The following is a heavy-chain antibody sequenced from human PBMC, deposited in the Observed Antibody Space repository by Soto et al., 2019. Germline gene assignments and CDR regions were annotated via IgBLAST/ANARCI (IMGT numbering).Heavy chain of an antibody. CDR2: IYPGDSDN. V-gene: IGHV5-51*01. CDR3: ARHPGVAEDGTD. CDR1: VCSVTSNW. Sequence: AQKRSGERCVCSVTSNWSGSVSQMPGKGLEWTGVIYPGDSDNRYSPSFQGQVAISADKSINTAYLQWSSLKASDTAMYYCARHPGVAEDGTDWGKGTLVTVSS. D-gene: IGHD6-13*01. J-gene: IGHJ1*01.